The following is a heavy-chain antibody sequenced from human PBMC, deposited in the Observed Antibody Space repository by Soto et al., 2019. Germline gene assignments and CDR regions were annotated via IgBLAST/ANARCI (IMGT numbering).Heavy chain of an antibody. V-gene: IGHV1-3*01. J-gene: IGHJ6*02. CDR3: AREVPWLRPANYYYYYGMDV. CDR2: INAGNGNT. CDR1: GYTFTSYA. Sequence: DASVKVSCKASGYTFTSYAMHWVRQAPGQRLEWMGWINAGNGNTKYSQKFQGRVTITRDTSASTAYMELSSLRSEDTAVYYCAREVPWLRPANYYYYYGMDVWGQGTTVTVSS. D-gene: IGHD5-12*01.